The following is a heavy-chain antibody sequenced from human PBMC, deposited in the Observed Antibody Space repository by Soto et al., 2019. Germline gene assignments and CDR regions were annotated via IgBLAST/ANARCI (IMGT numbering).Heavy chain of an antibody. CDR1: GYTFTSYY. J-gene: IGHJ4*02. CDR2: INPSGGST. D-gene: IGHD6-19*01. CDR3: ARGVYSSGSTRIRYFDY. V-gene: IGHV1-46*01. Sequence: ASVKVSCKASGYTFTSYYMHWVRQAPGQGLEWMGIINPSGGSTSYAQKFQGRVTMTRDTSTSTVYMELSSRRSEDTAVYYCARGVYSSGSTRIRYFDYWGQGTLVTVSS.